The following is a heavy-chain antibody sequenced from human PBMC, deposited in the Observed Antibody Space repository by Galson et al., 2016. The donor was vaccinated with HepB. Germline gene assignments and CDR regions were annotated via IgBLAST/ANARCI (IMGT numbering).Heavy chain of an antibody. V-gene: IGHV1-69*06. D-gene: IGHD2-2*01. J-gene: IGHJ5*02. CDR2: IIPIFGSA. Sequence: SVKVSCKASGDTLSSHAITWVRQAPGQGLEWMGGIIPIFGSADYAQKFQGRATITADKSTSTVYMELSSLRSEDTAVYYCARAPVVPAGIPGGISYNWFDPWGQGTLVTVSS. CDR3: ARAPVVPAGIPGGISYNWFDP. CDR1: GDTLSSHA.